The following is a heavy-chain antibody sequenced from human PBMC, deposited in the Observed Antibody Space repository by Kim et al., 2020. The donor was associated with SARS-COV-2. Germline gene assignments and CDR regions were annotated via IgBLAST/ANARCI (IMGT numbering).Heavy chain of an antibody. V-gene: IGHV1-3*01. D-gene: IGHD3-16*01. CDR2: ITAGSGYT. J-gene: IGHJ6*02. CDR3: ARDRAFGPMDV. CDR1: GYTFISYA. Sequence: ASVKVSCKASGYTFISYAMYWVRQAPGQRLEWMGWITAGSGYTKYSQKFQGRVTFTRDTSASTAYMELSSLRSEDTAVYYCARDRAFGPMDVWGQGTTVT.